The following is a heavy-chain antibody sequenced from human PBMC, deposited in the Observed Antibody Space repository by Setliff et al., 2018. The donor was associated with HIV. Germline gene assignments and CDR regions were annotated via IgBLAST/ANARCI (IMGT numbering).Heavy chain of an antibody. J-gene: IGHJ4*02. Sequence: ASVKVSCKASGYSFISHDINWVRQAPGQGLEWMGRISIYNGNVNTAPKFQGRVTMTTDTSTNTAYLELRSLRSDDTAVYYCARVIGYFSGWYLKYWGQGTPVTVSS. CDR2: ISIYNGNV. CDR1: GYSFISHD. D-gene: IGHD6-19*01. V-gene: IGHV1-18*01. CDR3: ARVIGYFSGWYLKY.